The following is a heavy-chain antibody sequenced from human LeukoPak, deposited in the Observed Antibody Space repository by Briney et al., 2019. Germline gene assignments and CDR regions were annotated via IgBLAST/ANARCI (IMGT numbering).Heavy chain of an antibody. CDR1: GFTFDDYT. CDR3: AKDQTSGIAGPFDS. J-gene: IGHJ5*01. D-gene: IGHD6-13*01. Sequence: GGSLRLSCAASGFTFDDYTMHWVRQAPGKGLEWVSGISWNSGRIGYADSVKGRFTISRDNVKNSLYLQMNSLRTEDTAFYYCAKDQTSGIAGPFDSWGQGTLVTVSS. CDR2: ISWNSGRI. V-gene: IGHV3-9*01.